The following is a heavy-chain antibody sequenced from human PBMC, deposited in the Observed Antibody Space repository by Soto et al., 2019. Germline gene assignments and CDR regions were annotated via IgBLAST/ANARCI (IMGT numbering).Heavy chain of an antibody. CDR3: ARSDNYVPFDH. Sequence: QVQLQESGPGLVKPSQTLSLTCTVSGGSISSGDYYWSWIRQPPGKGLEWIGYIYYSGFTYYNPSLHRRLTMSVDTSKHPFSLKLSSVIAADTAVYYCARSDNYVPFDHWGQGTLVTVSS. J-gene: IGHJ4*02. CDR1: GGSISSGDYY. V-gene: IGHV4-30-4*01. CDR2: IYYSGFT. D-gene: IGHD4-4*01.